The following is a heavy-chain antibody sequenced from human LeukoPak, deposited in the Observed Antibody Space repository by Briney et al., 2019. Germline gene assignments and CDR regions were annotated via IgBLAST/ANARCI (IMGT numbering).Heavy chain of an antibody. CDR2: INHSGST. Sequence: SETLSLTCAVYGGSFSGYYWSWIRQPPGKGLEWIGEINHSGSTNYNPSLKSRVTISVDTSISTAYLQWSSLKASDTAMYYCARRPAPDDSSGYYYPGFDYWGQGTLVTVSS. D-gene: IGHD3-22*01. CDR3: ARRPAPDDSSGYYYPGFDY. V-gene: IGHV4-34*01. J-gene: IGHJ4*02. CDR1: GGSFSGYY.